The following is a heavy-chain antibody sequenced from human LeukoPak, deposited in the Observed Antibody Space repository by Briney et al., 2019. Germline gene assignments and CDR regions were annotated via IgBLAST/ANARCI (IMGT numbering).Heavy chain of an antibody. CDR1: GGSISSSSYY. Sequence: SETLSLTCTVSGGSISSSSYYWGWIRQPPGRGLEWFGSIYYSGSTYYNPSLKSRVTISVDTSKNQFSLKLCSVTAADTAVYYCARYRVRGMVVAASPHNWFDPWGQGTLVTVSS. CDR3: ARYRVRGMVVAASPHNWFDP. J-gene: IGHJ5*02. D-gene: IGHD2-15*01. V-gene: IGHV4-39*07. CDR2: IYYSGST.